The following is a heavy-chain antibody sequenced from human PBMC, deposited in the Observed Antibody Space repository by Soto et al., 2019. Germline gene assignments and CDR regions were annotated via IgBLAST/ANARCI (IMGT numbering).Heavy chain of an antibody. CDR2: ISGSGGNT. Sequence: GGSLRLSCAASGFTFSSYAMNWVRQAPGKGLEWVSAISGSGGNTLYADSVKGRFTISRDNSKNTLFLQMHSLRAEDTAIYYCAMLNSGSYSYHGMDVWGQGTTVTVS. D-gene: IGHD1-26*01. V-gene: IGHV3-23*01. CDR1: GFTFSSYA. CDR3: AMLNSGSYSYHGMDV. J-gene: IGHJ6*02.